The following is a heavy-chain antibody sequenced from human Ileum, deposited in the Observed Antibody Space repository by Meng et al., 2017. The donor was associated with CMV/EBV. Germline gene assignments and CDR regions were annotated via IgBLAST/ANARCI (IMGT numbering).Heavy chain of an antibody. CDR3: ARAGSYRFDY. V-gene: IGHV3-74*01. CDR2: INTDGSTI. J-gene: IGHJ4*02. CDR1: GFSFSSYW. D-gene: IGHD3-16*02. Sequence: GGSLRLSCAGSGFSFSSYWVHWVRQAPGKGLVWVSRINTDGSTITYADSVKGRFTISRDNTKNTLYLLMNSLTVEDTAVYYCARAGSYRFDYWDQGTLVTVSS.